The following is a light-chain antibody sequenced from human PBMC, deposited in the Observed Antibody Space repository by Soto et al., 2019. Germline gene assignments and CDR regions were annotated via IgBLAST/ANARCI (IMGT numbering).Light chain of an antibody. Sequence: DIQLPQSPSSVSASVGDRVTITCRASQGVSTWLAWYQQKPGKAPNLLIYTASSLQSGVPSRFSGSGSGTDFTLTINGLQPEDFATYYCQQAASFPITFGQGTRLEI. CDR2: TAS. J-gene: IGKJ5*01. CDR1: QGVSTW. CDR3: QQAASFPIT. V-gene: IGKV1-12*01.